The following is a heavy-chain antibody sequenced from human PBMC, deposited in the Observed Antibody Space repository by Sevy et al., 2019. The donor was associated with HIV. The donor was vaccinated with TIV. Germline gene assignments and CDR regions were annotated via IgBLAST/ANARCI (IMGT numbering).Heavy chain of an antibody. CDR3: ARAPGDYDEYY. CDR2: ISSSSSYI. Sequence: GGSLRLSCAASGFTFSSYSMNWVRQAPGKGLEWVSSISSSSSYIYYADSVKGRFTISRDNAKNSLYLQMISLRAEDTAVYYCARAPGDYDEYYWGQGTLVTVSS. V-gene: IGHV3-21*01. D-gene: IGHD4-17*01. J-gene: IGHJ4*02. CDR1: GFTFSSYS.